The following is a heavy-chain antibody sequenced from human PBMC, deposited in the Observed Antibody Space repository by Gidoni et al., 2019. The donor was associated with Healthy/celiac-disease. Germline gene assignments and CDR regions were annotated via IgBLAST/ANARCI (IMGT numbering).Heavy chain of an antibody. CDR1: GFTFSSDA. Sequence: EVQLLESGGGLVQPGGSLRRSCAASGFTFSSDAMSRVRQAPGKGLEWVSAISGSGGSTYYADSVKGRFTISRDNSKNTLYLQMNSLRAEDTAVYYCARTTGGYCSSTSCTRDAFDIWGQGTMVTVSS. CDR2: ISGSGGST. J-gene: IGHJ3*02. D-gene: IGHD2-2*01. V-gene: IGHV3-23*01. CDR3: ARTTGGYCSSTSCTRDAFDI.